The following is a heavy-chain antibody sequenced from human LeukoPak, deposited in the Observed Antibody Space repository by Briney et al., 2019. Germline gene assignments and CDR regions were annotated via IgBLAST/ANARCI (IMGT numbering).Heavy chain of an antibody. CDR1: GASNNSFY. J-gene: IGHJ5*02. V-gene: IGHV4-4*09. CDR2: THPSGNS. CDR3: ARKVPKKGWFVP. Sequence: PSETLSLTCIVSGASNNSFYWSWLRQPPGKGLEWIGYTHPSGNSNYSPSLKRRVTISADTSTNQSSLKLKSVTAADTAVYYCARKVPKKGWFVPWGQGTRVSVSS.